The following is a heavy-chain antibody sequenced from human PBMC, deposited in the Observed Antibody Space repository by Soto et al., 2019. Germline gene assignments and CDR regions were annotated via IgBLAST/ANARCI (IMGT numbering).Heavy chain of an antibody. V-gene: IGHV1-3*01. CDR2: INAGNGNT. CDR1: GYTFITYG. Sequence: ASVKVSCKASGYTFITYGVTWVRQAPGQGLEWMGWINAGNGNTKYSQKFQDRVTITRDTSATTAYMELSSLRSEDTAVYYCAREHFDSSGYPTVFDYWGQGTLVTV. CDR3: AREHFDSSGYPTVFDY. J-gene: IGHJ4*02. D-gene: IGHD3-22*01.